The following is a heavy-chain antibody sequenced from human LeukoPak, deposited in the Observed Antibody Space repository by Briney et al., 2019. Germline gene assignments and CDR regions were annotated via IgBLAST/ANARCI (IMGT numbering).Heavy chain of an antibody. D-gene: IGHD3-10*01. CDR1: GFTLSNYW. CDR3: STRGHYYMDV. J-gene: IGHJ6*03. CDR2: INTEGTST. V-gene: IGHV3-74*03. Sequence: PGGSLRLSCAASGFTLSNYWMHWVRQAPGKGLVWVSRINTEGTSTTYADFGKGRFTISRDNAKNTLYLQMNSLRAADTAVYYCSTRGHYYMDVWGKGTTVTVSS.